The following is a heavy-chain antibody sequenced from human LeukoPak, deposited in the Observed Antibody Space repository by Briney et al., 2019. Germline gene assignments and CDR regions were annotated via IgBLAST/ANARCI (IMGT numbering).Heavy chain of an antibody. CDR3: ARRDVLNGEWIFFDH. D-gene: IGHD2-2*03. V-gene: IGHV3-23*01. CDR2: INGGGDHT. J-gene: IGHJ4*02. Sequence: GGSLRLSCAASGFTFSTYSMNWVRQAPGKGLEWVSAINGGGDHTYYADSVKGWFTISRDNSKNTLYFHLNSLRADDTAVYYCARRDVLNGEWIFFDHWGQGTLVTVSS. CDR1: GFTFSTYS.